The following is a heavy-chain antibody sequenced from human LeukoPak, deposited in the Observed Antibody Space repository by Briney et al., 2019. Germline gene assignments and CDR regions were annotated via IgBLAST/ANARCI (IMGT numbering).Heavy chain of an antibody. J-gene: IGHJ4*02. D-gene: IGHD6-13*01. V-gene: IGHV1-69*04. CDR3: ARDNGEQQLDY. CDR2: IIPILGIA. CDR1: GGTFSSYA. Sequence: SVRVSCKASGGTFSSYAISWVRQAPGQGLEWMGRIIPILGIANYAQKFQGRVTITADKSTSTAYMELSSLRSEDTAVYYCARDNGEQQLDYWGQGTLVTVSS.